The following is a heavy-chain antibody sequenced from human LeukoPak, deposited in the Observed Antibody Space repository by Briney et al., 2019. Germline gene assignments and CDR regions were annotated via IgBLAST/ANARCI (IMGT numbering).Heavy chain of an antibody. V-gene: IGHV3-48*01. CDR3: ARDTKYAFDN. J-gene: IGHJ4*02. CDR1: GFTFSSYS. Sequence: GGSLRLSCAASGFTFSSYSMNWVRQAPGKGLEWISYIGISSGNTKYADSVKGRFTISGDKAKNSLYLQMSSLRVEDTAVYYCARDTKYAFDNWGQGTLVTVSS. D-gene: IGHD2-2*01. CDR2: IGISSGNT.